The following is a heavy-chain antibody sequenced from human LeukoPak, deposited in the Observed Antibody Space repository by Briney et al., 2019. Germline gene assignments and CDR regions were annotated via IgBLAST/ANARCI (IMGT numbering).Heavy chain of an antibody. CDR2: IYYSGST. V-gene: IGHV4-39*01. D-gene: IGHD4-11*01. J-gene: IGHJ4*02. Sequence: PSETLSLTCTVSGGSISSSSYYWGWIRQPPGKGLEWIGSIYYSGSTYYNPSLKSRVTISVDTSKNQFSLKLSSVTAADTAVYYCAGLLTTVTINRDYWGQGTLVTVSS. CDR3: AGLLTTVTINRDY. CDR1: GGSISSSSYY.